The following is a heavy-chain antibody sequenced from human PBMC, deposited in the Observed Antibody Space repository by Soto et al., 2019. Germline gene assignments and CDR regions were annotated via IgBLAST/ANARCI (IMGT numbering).Heavy chain of an antibody. D-gene: IGHD2-21*01. Sequence: PSQTLSLTCAISGDSVSSNSAAWNWIRQSPSRGLEWLGRTYYRSKWYNDYAVSVKSRITINPDTSKNQFSLQLNSVTPEDTAVYYCARYVILRGGYACVHAFDIWGQGTMVTVSS. V-gene: IGHV6-1*01. J-gene: IGHJ3*02. CDR2: TYYRSKWYN. CDR3: ARYVILRGGYACVHAFDI. CDR1: GDSVSSNSAA.